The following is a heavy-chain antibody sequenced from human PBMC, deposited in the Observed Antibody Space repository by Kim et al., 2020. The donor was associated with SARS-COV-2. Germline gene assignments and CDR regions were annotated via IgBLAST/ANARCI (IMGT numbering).Heavy chain of an antibody. CDR2: IHYSGGT. Sequence: SETLSLTCTVSGGSISGYYWSWIRQSPGKGLESIGHIHYSGGTSYNPSLKSRITISVDTSRNQFSLKLSSVTAADTAVYYCARLFGNKFDPWGQGTLVTVSS. D-gene: IGHD3-10*01. CDR1: GGSISGYY. CDR3: ARLFGNKFDP. V-gene: IGHV4-59*08. J-gene: IGHJ5*02.